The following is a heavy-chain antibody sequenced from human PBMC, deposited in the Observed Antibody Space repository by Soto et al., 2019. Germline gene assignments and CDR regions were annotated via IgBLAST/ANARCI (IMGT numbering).Heavy chain of an antibody. CDR2: FYYSGST. CDR3: ARGGYSYGSRYYYYGMDV. D-gene: IGHD5-18*01. Sequence: SETLSLTCTVSGGSISTGGYYWNWIRQHPGKGLEWIGYFYYSGSTYYNPSLKSRVTISVNTSKNQFSLKLSSVTAADTAVYYCARGGYSYGSRYYYYGMDVWGQGTTVTVSS. J-gene: IGHJ6*02. CDR1: GGSISTGGYY. V-gene: IGHV4-31*03.